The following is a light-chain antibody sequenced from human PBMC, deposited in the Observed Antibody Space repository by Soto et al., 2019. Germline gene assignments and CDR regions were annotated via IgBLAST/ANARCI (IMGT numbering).Light chain of an antibody. CDR1: SSNIGAGYD. CDR3: QSYDSSLSGLYV. J-gene: IGLJ1*01. Sequence: VLTQPPSVSGAPGQRITISCTGSSSNIGAGYDVHWYRQLPGTAPKLLISADTKRPSGVPDRFSGSKSGTSASLAITGLQAEDEADYYCQSYDSSLSGLYVFGTGTKVTVL. V-gene: IGLV1-40*01. CDR2: ADT.